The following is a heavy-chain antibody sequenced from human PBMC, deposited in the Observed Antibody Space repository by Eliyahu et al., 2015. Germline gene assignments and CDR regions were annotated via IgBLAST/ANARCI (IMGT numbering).Heavy chain of an antibody. V-gene: IGHV5-51*01. CDR3: ARQGDYDSTTYYYLVPFDY. CDR2: IYPYDSTT. Sequence: EVQLVQSGAEVKKPGESLKISCKASGYSFPTYWIGWVRQMPGKGLEWMGMIYPYDSTTIXXPSFRGQVTISXDKSITTAYLEWTNLKASDTAMYYCARQGDYDSTTYYYLVPFDYWGQGAQVTVSS. J-gene: IGHJ4*02. D-gene: IGHD3-22*01. CDR1: GYSFPTYW.